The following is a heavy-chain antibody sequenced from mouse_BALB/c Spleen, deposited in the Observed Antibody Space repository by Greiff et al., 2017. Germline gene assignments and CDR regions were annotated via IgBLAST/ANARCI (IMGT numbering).Heavy chain of an antibody. J-gene: IGHJ2*01. Sequence: VQLQQSGAELVKPGASVKLSCTASGFNIKDTYMHWVKQRPEQGLEWIGRIDPANGNTKYDPKFQGKATITADTSSNTAYLQLSSLTSEDTAVYYCARVLTGDYFDYWGQGTTRTVSS. CDR1: GFNIKDTY. CDR3: ARVLTGDYFDY. V-gene: IGHV14-3*02. D-gene: IGHD4-1*01. CDR2: IDPANGNT.